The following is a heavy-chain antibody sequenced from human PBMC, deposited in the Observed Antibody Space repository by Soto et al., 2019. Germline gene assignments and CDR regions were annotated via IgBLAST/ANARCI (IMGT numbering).Heavy chain of an antibody. CDR3: ATPGIAAAGRSGGWFDP. CDR2: INHSGST. V-gene: IGHV4-34*01. CDR1: GGSFSGYY. D-gene: IGHD6-13*01. J-gene: IGHJ5*02. Sequence: SETLSLTCAVYGGSFSGYYWSWIRQPPGKGLEWIGEINHSGSTNYNPSLKSRVTISVDTSKNQFSLKLCSVTAADTAVYYCATPGIAAAGRSGGWFDPWGQGTLVTVSS.